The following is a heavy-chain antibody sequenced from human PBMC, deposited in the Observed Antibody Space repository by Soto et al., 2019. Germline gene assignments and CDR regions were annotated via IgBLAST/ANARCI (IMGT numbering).Heavy chain of an antibody. D-gene: IGHD3-10*01. V-gene: IGHV3-23*01. Sequence: EVQLLESGGGLVQPGGSLRLSCETSGFSFNSYAMTWVRQAPGMGLEWVAVINYNSRATFHAQSVKGRFSMTRDNSRNTVFLQMDSLRAEDTAVYYCVKQRGPGKTYYYNMDVWGLGTTVIVSS. CDR3: VKQRGPGKTYYYNMDV. CDR2: INYNSRAT. J-gene: IGHJ6*02. CDR1: GFSFNSYA.